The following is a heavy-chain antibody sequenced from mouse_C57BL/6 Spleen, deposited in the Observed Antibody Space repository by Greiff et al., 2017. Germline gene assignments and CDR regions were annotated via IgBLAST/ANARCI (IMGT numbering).Heavy chain of an antibody. Sequence: QVQLQQSGPELVKPGASVKISCKASGYSFTSYYIHWVKQRPGQGLEWIGWIYPGSGNTKYNEKFKGKATLTADTASSTAYMQLSSLTSEDSAVYYCARNYYGSSPWCAYWGQGTLVTVSA. V-gene: IGHV1-66*01. D-gene: IGHD1-1*01. J-gene: IGHJ3*01. CDR1: GYSFTSYY. CDR3: ARNYYGSSPWCAY. CDR2: IYPGSGNT.